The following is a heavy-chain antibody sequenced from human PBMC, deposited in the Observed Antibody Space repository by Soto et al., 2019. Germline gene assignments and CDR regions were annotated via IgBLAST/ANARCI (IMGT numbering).Heavy chain of an antibody. CDR2: IYYSGST. Sequence: PSETLSLTCTVSGGSISSSSYYWGWIRQPPGKGLEWIGSIYYSGSTYYNPSLKSRVTISVDTSKNQFSLKLSSVTAADTAVYYCARERSAAMADYYYGMDVWGPGTTVTVSS. J-gene: IGHJ6*02. V-gene: IGHV4-39*02. CDR1: GGSISSSSYY. D-gene: IGHD5-18*01. CDR3: ARERSAAMADYYYGMDV.